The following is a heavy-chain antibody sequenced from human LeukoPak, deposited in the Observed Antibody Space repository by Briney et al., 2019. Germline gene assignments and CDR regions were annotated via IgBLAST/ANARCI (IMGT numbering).Heavy chain of an antibody. V-gene: IGHV4-34*01. Sequence: PSETLSLTCAVYGGSFSGYYWSWIRQPPGKGLEWIGEMSHSGSTYYNPPLKSRVTISVDTSKNHLSLRPSSVTAADTAVYYCARGLGGSRTSDYWGQGTLVTVSS. J-gene: IGHJ4*02. D-gene: IGHD6-13*01. CDR3: ARGLGGSRTSDY. CDR2: MSHSGST. CDR1: GGSFSGYY.